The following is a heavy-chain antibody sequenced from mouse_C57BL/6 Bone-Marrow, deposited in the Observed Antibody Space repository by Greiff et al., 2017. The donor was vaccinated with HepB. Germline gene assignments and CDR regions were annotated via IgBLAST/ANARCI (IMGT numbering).Heavy chain of an antibody. V-gene: IGHV1-62-2*01. CDR1: GYTFTEYT. J-gene: IGHJ4*01. D-gene: IGHD1-1*01. CDR2: FYPGSGSI. CDR3: ARHEAGVITTNYAMDY. Sequence: QVQLKESGAELVKPGASVKLSCKASGYTFTEYTIHWVKQRSGQGLEWIGWFYPGSGSIKYNEKFKDKATLTADKSSSTVYMELSRLTSEDSAVYFCARHEAGVITTNYAMDYWGQGTSVTVSS.